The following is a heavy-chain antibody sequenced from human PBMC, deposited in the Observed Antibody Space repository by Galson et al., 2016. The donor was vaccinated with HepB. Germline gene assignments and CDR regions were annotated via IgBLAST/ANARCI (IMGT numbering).Heavy chain of an antibody. CDR1: GFIFSSYS. CDR2: ISRSTPTI. V-gene: IGHV3-48*01. Sequence: SLRLSCAASGFIFSSYSMNWVRQAPGKGLEWVSYISRSTPTIYYADSVKGRFTISRDNSKNTLYLQMNSLRAEDTAVYYCAKRAHATGDYCGMDVWGQGTTVTVSS. D-gene: IGHD2-15*01. J-gene: IGHJ6*02. CDR3: AKRAHATGDYCGMDV.